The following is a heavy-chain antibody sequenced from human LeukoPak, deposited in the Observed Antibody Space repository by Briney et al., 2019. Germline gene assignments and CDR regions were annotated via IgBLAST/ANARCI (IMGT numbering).Heavy chain of an antibody. Sequence: GGSLRLSCAASGFTFSRYAMQGVGQAQGRGLEGGAVKSYDGSNKYYADSVKGRFTISRDNSKNTLYLQMNSLRAEDTAVYYCARGVFDYGSGSYYKDYWGQGTLVTVSS. CDR2: KSYDGSNK. CDR1: GFTFSRYA. J-gene: IGHJ4*02. CDR3: ARGVFDYGSGSYYKDY. D-gene: IGHD3-10*01. V-gene: IGHV3-30-3*01.